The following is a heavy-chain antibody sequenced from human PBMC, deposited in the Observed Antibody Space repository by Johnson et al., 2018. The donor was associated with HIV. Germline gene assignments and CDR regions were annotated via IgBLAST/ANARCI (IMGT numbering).Heavy chain of an antibody. CDR1: GFTFSTFG. J-gene: IGHJ3*02. Sequence: QVQLVESGGGVVQPGRSLRLSCAASGFTFSTFGMHWVRQAPGKGLEWGAFIRHDGNNKYYADSVRGRLTISRDNSKKMVYLQMNSLRTEDTAVYYCAKDVGNYWPDAFDIWGQGTMVTVSS. V-gene: IGHV3-30*02. CDR3: AKDVGNYWPDAFDI. D-gene: IGHD3-22*01. CDR2: IRHDGNNK.